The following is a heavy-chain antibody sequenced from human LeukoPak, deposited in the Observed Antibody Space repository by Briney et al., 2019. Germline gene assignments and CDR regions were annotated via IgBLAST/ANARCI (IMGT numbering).Heavy chain of an antibody. CDR1: GDSIRDYF. D-gene: IGHD3-3*01. Sequence: SETLSLTCTVSGDSIRDYFWSWIRQPPGKGLEWIGYIHYGGSSNYNPSLKSRVIISVDTSKNRFSLKLNSVTAADTAVYYCATWRGDFWSGYIDPWGQGTLVTVSS. CDR2: IHYGGSS. V-gene: IGHV4-59*01. J-gene: IGHJ5*02. CDR3: ATWRGDFWSGYIDP.